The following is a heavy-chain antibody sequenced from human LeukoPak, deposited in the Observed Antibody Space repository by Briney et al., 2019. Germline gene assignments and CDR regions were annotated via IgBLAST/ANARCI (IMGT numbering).Heavy chain of an antibody. V-gene: IGHV3-7*04. Sequence: GGSLSLSCAASGFTFSSYWMSWVRQAPGKGLQWVANINQDGSEKYYVDSVKGRFTISRDNAKNSLYLQMKSLRTEDTAVYYCARYGALDYWGQGTLVTVSS. CDR2: INQDGSEK. D-gene: IGHD4-17*01. J-gene: IGHJ4*02. CDR1: GFTFSSYW. CDR3: ARYGALDY.